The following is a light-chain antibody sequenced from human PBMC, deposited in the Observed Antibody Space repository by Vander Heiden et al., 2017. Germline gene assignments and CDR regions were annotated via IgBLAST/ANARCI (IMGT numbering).Light chain of an antibody. Sequence: QSVLPQPPSASGTPGQRFTLSCSASSHHLGSNTVNGYQQLPGTAPKLLIYSNNQRPSGVPERFSGAKAGTSASRAISGLQSEDEADDYCAAWDDSLNGSWVVGGGTKLTVL. V-gene: IGLV1-44*01. J-gene: IGLJ3*02. CDR2: SNN. CDR3: AAWDDSLNGSWV. CDR1: SHHLGSNT.